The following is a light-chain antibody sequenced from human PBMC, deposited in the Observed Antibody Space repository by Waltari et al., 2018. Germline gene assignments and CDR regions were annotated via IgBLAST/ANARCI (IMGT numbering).Light chain of an antibody. V-gene: IGKV3-15*01. J-gene: IGKJ1*01. CDR3: QQYNNWPQT. CDR2: TTS. CDR1: QSVGDK. Sequence: EIEMTPSPATLSVSPGESATLSCRASQSVGDKCAWYQHKPGQAPRLLIYTTSIRATGIPARFSGSGSGTEFTLTISSLQSEDVAVYHCQQYNNWPQTFGQGTKVEIK.